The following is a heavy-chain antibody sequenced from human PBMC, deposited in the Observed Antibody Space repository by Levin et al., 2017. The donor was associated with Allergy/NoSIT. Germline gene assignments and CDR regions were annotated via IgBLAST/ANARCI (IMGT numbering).Heavy chain of an antibody. CDR3: ARASRLVSGFDY. V-gene: IGHV3-53*01. CDR1: GFTVSSNY. D-gene: IGHD3-10*01. Sequence: GGSLRLSCAASGFTVSSNYMSWVRQAPGKGLEWVSVIYSGGSTYYADSVKGRFTISRDNSKNTLYLQMNSLRAEDTAVYYCARASRLVSGFDYWGQGTLVTVSS. CDR2: IYSGGST. J-gene: IGHJ4*02.